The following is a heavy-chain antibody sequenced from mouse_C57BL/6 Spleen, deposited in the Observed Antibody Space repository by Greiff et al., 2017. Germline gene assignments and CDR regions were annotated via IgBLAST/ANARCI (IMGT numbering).Heavy chain of an antibody. Sequence: QVQLQQSGAELVKPGASVKMSCKASGYTFTSYWITWVKQRPGQGLEWIGDIYPGSGSTNYNEKFKSKATLTVDTSSSTAYMQLSGLTSEDSAVDYCAKVRDGYYAMDYWGQGTSVTVSS. J-gene: IGHJ4*01. CDR2: IYPGSGST. CDR3: AKVRDGYYAMDY. CDR1: GYTFTSYW. D-gene: IGHD2-3*01. V-gene: IGHV1-55*01.